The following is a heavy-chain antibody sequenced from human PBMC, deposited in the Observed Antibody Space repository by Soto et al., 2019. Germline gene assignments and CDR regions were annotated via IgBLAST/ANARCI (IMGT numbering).Heavy chain of an antibody. Sequence: ASVKVSCKASGHAFSHYGISWVRQAPGQGLEWMGWIGAYNGNTNYAQKLQGRITMTTDTSTGTAYMELRSLRSDDTAVYFCVRDLDGSGSSYTDYWGQGTLVTVYS. J-gene: IGHJ4*02. CDR3: VRDLDGSGSSYTDY. V-gene: IGHV1-18*01. CDR2: IGAYNGNT. D-gene: IGHD3-10*01. CDR1: GHAFSHYG.